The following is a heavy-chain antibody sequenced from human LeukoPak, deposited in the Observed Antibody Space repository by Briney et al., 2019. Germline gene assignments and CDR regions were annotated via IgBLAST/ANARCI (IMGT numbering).Heavy chain of an antibody. CDR1: GFIFSSYG. D-gene: IGHD3-16*01. CDR2: IKLDGTEK. Sequence: GGSLRLSCAASGFIFSSYGMHWVRQAPGKGLEWVANIKLDGTEKYYVDSVKGRFTISRDNAKNSLYLQMNSLRAEDTAVYYCASDRFYFGVWGQGALVTVSS. J-gene: IGHJ4*02. V-gene: IGHV3-7*05. CDR3: ASDRFYFGV.